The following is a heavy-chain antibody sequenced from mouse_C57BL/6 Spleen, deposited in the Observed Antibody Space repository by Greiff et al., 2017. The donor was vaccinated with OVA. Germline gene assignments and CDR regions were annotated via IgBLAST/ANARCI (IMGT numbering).Heavy chain of an antibody. J-gene: IGHJ2*01. Sequence: VQLQQSGPELVKPGASVKISCKASGYTFTDYYMNWVKQSHGKSLEWIGDINPNNGGTSYNQTFKGKATLTVDKSSSTAYMELRSLSSEDSADYYGARWDDDDDCDDWGQGTTLTVSS. V-gene: IGHV1-26*01. D-gene: IGHD2-4*01. CDR1: GYTFTDYY. CDR2: INPNNGGT. CDR3: ARWDDDDDCDD.